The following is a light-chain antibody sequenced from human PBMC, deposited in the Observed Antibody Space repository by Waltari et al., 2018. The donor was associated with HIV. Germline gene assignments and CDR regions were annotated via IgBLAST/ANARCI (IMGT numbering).Light chain of an antibody. CDR3: CSYAGTNTYV. CDR1: KSDVGNYNY. V-gene: IGLV2-23*02. Sequence: QSALTQPASVSGSPGQSLTIPCTGTKSDVGNYNYLSWYQQHPGKGPKLMIYDVSKRPSRVSNRLSGSKSGNTASLTISGLQAEDEADYYCCSYAGTNTYVFGSGTKVTVL. J-gene: IGLJ1*01. CDR2: DVS.